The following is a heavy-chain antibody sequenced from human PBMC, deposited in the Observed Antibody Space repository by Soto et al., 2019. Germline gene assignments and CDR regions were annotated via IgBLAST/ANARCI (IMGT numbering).Heavy chain of an antibody. Sequence: SLTCTVSGVSISDFYWSWIRQAPGKGLESVGYMYNSGTTIYNPSLNYRATISVDTSKNQFSLRLSSVTAADTAVYYCASTLNPIMISPHGYAQLSFDYWGQGSLVTVS. CDR1: GVSISDFY. CDR3: ASTLNPIMISPHGYAQLSFDY. V-gene: IGHV4-59*01. J-gene: IGHJ4*02. CDR2: MYNSGTT. D-gene: IGHD3-16*01.